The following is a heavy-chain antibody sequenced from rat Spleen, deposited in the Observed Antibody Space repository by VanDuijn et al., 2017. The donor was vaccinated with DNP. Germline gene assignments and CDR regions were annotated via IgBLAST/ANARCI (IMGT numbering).Heavy chain of an antibody. V-gene: IGHV5-31*01. CDR1: GFIFSNYW. CDR2: SSYNGGTP. Sequence: EVQLVESGGGPVQPGRSLKLSCVASGFIFSNYWMTWIRQAPGKGLEWVATSSYNGGTPYYRDSVKGRFSLSRDNAKSTLYLQMDSLRSEDTATYYCTRSDSYGFPYWGQGTLVTVSS. CDR3: TRSDSYGFPY. J-gene: IGHJ3*01. D-gene: IGHD1-12*01.